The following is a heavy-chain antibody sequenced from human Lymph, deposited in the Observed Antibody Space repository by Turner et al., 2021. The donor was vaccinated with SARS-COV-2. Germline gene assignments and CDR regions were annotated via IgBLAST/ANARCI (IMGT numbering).Heavy chain of an antibody. CDR2: IYYSGST. V-gene: IGHV4-59*01. CDR1: GGAISSYY. J-gene: IGHJ4*02. D-gene: IGHD6-19*01. CDR3: ARMDSSGWYPHFDY. Sequence: QVQLQESGPGLVKPSETLSLTCTVPGGAISSYYWSWIRQPPGKGLEWIGYIYYSGSTNYNPSLKSRVTISVDTSKNQFSLKLSSVTAADTAVYYCARMDSSGWYPHFDYWGQGTLVTVSS.